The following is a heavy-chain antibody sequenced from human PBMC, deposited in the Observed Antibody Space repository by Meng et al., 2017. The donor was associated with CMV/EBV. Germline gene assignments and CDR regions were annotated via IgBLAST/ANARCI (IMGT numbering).Heavy chain of an antibody. D-gene: IGHD1-1*01. V-gene: IGHV1-69*08. CDR3: AGRGSRGGTSNFDY. J-gene: IGHJ4*02. Sequence: KASSDAFSSYTHSGVRQAPGQGLEWMGRFIHIHGTANYAQKFRGRVTVTADESTRTAYMELSSLRSEDTAVYYCAGRGSRGGTSNFDYWGQGTLVTVSS. CDR1: SDAFSSYT. CDR2: FIHIHGTA.